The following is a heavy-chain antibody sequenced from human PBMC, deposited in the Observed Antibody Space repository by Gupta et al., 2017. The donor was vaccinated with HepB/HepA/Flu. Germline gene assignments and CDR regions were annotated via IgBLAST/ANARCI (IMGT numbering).Heavy chain of an antibody. CDR2: INHSGST. Sequence: QVQLQQWGAGLLKPSETLSLTCAVYGGSFSGYYWSWIRQPPGKGLEWIGEINHSGSTNYNPSLKSRVTISVDTSKNQFSLKLSSVTAADTAVYYCASTYYDCWSGYSSDYWGQGTLVTVSS. D-gene: IGHD3-3*01. V-gene: IGHV4-34*01. CDR1: GGSFSGYY. CDR3: ASTYYDCWSGYSSDY. J-gene: IGHJ4*02.